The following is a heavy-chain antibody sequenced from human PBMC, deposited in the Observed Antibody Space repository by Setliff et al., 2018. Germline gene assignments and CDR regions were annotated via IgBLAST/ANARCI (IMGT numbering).Heavy chain of an antibody. CDR1: GGSISSHD. CDR2: IYYGGST. CDR3: ASDHYGSGTYDY. V-gene: IGHV4-59*11. Sequence: SETLSLTCTVSGGSISSHDWSWIRQPPGKGLEWIGYIYYGGSTNYNPSLKSRVTISVDTSKNQFSLKLSSVPAADTDVYSCASDHYGSGTYDYWGQGTLVTVSS. J-gene: IGHJ4*02. D-gene: IGHD3-10*01.